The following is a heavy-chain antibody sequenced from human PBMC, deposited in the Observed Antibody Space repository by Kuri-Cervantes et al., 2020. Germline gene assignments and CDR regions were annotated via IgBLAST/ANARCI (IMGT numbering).Heavy chain of an antibody. J-gene: IGHJ4*02. CDR1: GGTFSSYA. CDR2: IIPIFGTA. V-gene: IGHV1-69*05. Sequence: SVKVSCKASGGTFSSYAISWVRQAPGQGLEWMGGIIPIFGTANYAQKFQGRVTITTDESTSTAYMELSSLRSEDTAVYYCAREGMHAVVPTAPFDYWGQGTLVTVSS. CDR3: AREGMHAVVPTAPFDY. D-gene: IGHD2-2*01.